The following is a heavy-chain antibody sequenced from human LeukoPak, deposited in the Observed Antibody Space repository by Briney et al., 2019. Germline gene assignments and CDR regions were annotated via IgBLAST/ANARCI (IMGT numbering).Heavy chain of an antibody. D-gene: IGHD3-22*01. CDR3: ARGDSSGYYPSYFDY. CDR1: GFTFSSYG. CDR2: IWYDGSNK. Sequence: GGSLRLSCAASGFTFSSYGMHWVRQAPGKGLEWVAVIWYDGSNKYYADSVKGRFTISRDNSKNTLYLQMNSLRAEDTAVYYCARGDSSGYYPSYFDYWGQGTLVTVSS. J-gene: IGHJ4*02. V-gene: IGHV3-33*01.